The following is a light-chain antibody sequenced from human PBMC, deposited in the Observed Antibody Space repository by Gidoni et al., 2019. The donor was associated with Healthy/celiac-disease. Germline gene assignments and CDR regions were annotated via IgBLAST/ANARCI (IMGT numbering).Light chain of an antibody. CDR1: QSLLYSNGYNY. CDR3: MQALQTPRT. J-gene: IGKJ1*01. V-gene: IGKV2-28*01. CDR2: LGS. Sequence: DIVMTQPPLSLPVTPGEPASISCRSSQSLLYSNGYNYLDWYLQKPGQSPQLLIYLGSNRASGVPDRFSGSGSGTDFTLRVSRVEAEDVGVYYCMQALQTPRTFGQGTRVEI.